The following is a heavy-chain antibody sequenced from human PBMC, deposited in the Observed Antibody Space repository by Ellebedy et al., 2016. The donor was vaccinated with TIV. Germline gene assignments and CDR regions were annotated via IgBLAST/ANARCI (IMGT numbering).Heavy chain of an antibody. CDR3: ARWFEARGANWFDP. D-gene: IGHD1-26*01. V-gene: IGHV3-7*03. J-gene: IGHJ5*02. CDR2: MKQDGSEK. Sequence: PGGSLRLSCEASGFTFSSYAMSWVRQAPGKGLEWVANMKQDGSEKYYVDSVKGRFTISRDNAKDSVYLQMNSLRVEDTAVYYCARWFEARGANWFDPWGQGTLVTVSS. CDR1: GFTFSSYA.